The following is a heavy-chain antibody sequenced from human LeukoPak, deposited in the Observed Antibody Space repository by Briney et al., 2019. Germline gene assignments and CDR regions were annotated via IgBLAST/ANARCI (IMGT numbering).Heavy chain of an antibody. J-gene: IGHJ5*02. V-gene: IGHV3-15*01. Sequence: GGSLRLSCAASGFTFSNAWMSWVRQAPGKGLEWVGRIKSKTDGGTTDYAAPVKGRFTISRDDSKNTLYLQMNSLKTEDTAVYYCARLYYDSSGYSGRLRVEGTNWFDPWGQGTLVTVSS. D-gene: IGHD3-22*01. CDR2: IKSKTDGGTT. CDR1: GFTFSNAW. CDR3: ARLYYDSSGYSGRLRVEGTNWFDP.